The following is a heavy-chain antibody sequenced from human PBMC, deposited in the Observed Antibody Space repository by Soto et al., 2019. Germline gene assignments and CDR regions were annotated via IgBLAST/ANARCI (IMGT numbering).Heavy chain of an antibody. CDR1: GFSLSTSGVG. V-gene: IGHV2-5*01. CDR2: IYWNDDK. D-gene: IGHD1-1*01. CDR3: AHRMEFSGLNWLDP. Sequence: SGPTLVNPTQTLTLTCTFSGFSLSTSGVGVGWIRQPPGKALEWLALIYWNDDKRYSPSLKSRLTITKDTSKNQVVLTMTNMDPVDTATYYCAHRMEFSGLNWLDPWGQGTLVTVSS. J-gene: IGHJ5*02.